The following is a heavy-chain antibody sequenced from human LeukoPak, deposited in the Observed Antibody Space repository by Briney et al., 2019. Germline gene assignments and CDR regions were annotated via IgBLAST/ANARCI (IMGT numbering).Heavy chain of an antibody. Sequence: ESGPTLVKPTQTLTLTCTFSGFSLSTSGVGVGWIRQPPGKALEWLALIYWNDDNRYSPSLKSRLTITKDTSKNQVVLKMTNMDPVDTATYYCAHYGDYRFMYYFDHWGQGTLVTVSS. D-gene: IGHD4-17*01. CDR1: GFSLSTSGVG. CDR2: IYWNDDN. CDR3: AHYGDYRFMYYFDH. V-gene: IGHV2-5*01. J-gene: IGHJ4*02.